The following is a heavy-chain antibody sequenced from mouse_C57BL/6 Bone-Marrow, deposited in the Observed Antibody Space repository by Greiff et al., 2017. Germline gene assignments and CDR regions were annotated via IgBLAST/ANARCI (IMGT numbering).Heavy chain of an antibody. J-gene: IGHJ2*01. V-gene: IGHV1-54*01. CDR3: ARYYYGSYFDY. Sequence: VQVVESGAELVRPGTSVKVSCKASGYAFTNYLIEWVKQRPGQGLEWIGVINPGSGGTNYNEKFKGKATLTADKSSSTAYMQLSSLTSEDSAVYFCARYYYGSYFDYWGQGTTLTVSS. CDR2: INPGSGGT. D-gene: IGHD1-1*01. CDR1: GYAFTNYL.